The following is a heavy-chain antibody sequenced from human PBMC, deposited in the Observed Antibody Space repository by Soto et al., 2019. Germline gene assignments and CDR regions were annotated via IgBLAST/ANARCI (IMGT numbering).Heavy chain of an antibody. J-gene: IGHJ3*02. CDR3: ARGVSYSGYRDAFDI. D-gene: IGHD5-12*01. CDR1: GYTFTSYG. V-gene: IGHV1-18*01. Sequence: ASVKVSCKASGYTFTSYGISWVRQAPGQGLEWMGWISAYNGNTNYAQKLQGRVTMTTDTSTSTAYMELRSLRSDDTAVYYSARGVSYSGYRDAFDIWGQGTMVTVSS. CDR2: ISAYNGNT.